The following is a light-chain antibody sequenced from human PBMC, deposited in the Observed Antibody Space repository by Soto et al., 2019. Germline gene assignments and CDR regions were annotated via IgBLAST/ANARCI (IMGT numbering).Light chain of an antibody. CDR3: QQLNSYSYT. V-gene: IGKV1-9*01. CDR1: QGISSY. CDR2: AAS. Sequence: DIQLTQSPSFLSASVGDRFTITCRASQGISSYLAWYQQKPGKXPKXXIYAASTLQSGVPSRFSGSGSGTELTITISSLQPEDFETYYCQQLNSYSYTFGQGTKVDIK. J-gene: IGKJ2*01.